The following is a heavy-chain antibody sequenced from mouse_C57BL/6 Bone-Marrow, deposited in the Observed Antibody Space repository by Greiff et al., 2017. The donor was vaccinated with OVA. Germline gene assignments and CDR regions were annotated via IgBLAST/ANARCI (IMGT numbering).Heavy chain of an antibody. CDR2: IYPGSGNT. Sequence: VQLQQSGAELVRPGASVKLSCKASGYTFTDYYINWVKQRPGQGLEWIARIYPGSGNTYYNEKFKGKATLTAEKSSSTAYMQLSSLTSEDSAVYFCARGYGSSYFAYWGQGTLVTVSA. V-gene: IGHV1-76*01. J-gene: IGHJ3*01. CDR1: GYTFTDYY. CDR3: ARGYGSSYFAY. D-gene: IGHD1-1*01.